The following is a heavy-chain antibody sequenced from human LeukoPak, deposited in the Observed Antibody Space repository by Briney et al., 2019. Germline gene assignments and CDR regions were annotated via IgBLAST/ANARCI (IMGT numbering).Heavy chain of an antibody. D-gene: IGHD1-26*01. V-gene: IGHV1-24*01. CDR3: ATDLVVSGSYCY. CDR1: GYTLTELS. J-gene: IGHJ4*02. CDR2: FDPEDGET. Sequence: ASEKVSCKVSGYTLTELSMHWVRQAPGKGLEWMGGFDPEDGETIYAQKFQGRVTMTEDTSTDTAYMELSSLRSEDTAVYYCATDLVVSGSYCYWGQGTLVTVSS.